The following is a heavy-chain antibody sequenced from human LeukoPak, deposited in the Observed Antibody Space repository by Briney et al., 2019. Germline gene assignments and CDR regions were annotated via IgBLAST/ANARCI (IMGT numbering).Heavy chain of an antibody. CDR3: ARDPAAGTFDY. Sequence: GGSLRLSCAASGFTFSSYAMHWVRQAPGKGLEWVAVMSYDGSNKYYADSVKGRFTISRDNSKNTLYLQMNSLRAEDTAVYYCARDPAAGTFDYWGQGTLVTVSS. CDR1: GFTFSSYA. J-gene: IGHJ4*02. CDR2: MSYDGSNK. V-gene: IGHV3-30-3*01. D-gene: IGHD6-13*01.